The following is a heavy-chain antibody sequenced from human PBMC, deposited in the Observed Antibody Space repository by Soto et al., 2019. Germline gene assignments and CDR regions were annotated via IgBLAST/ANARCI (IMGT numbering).Heavy chain of an antibody. Sequence: GASVKVSRKASGYTFTSYAMHWVRQAPGQRLEWMGWINAGNGNTKYSQKFQGRVTITRDTSASTAYMELSSLRSEDTAVYYCARDTEDIAAAGYDLYYYYYGMDVWGQGTTVTVSS. CDR1: GYTFTSYA. D-gene: IGHD6-13*01. J-gene: IGHJ6*02. CDR3: ARDTEDIAAAGYDLYYYYYGMDV. V-gene: IGHV1-3*01. CDR2: INAGNGNT.